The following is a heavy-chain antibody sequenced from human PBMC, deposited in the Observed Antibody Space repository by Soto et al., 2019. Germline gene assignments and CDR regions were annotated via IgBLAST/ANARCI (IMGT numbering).Heavy chain of an antibody. J-gene: IGHJ4*02. CDR3: AKGGIQLWSRLYFDY. CDR2: ISYDGSNK. Sequence: GGSLRLSCAASGFTFSSYGMHWVRQAPGKGLEWVAVISYDGSNKYYADSVKGRFTISRDNSKNTLYLQMNSLRAEDTAVYYCAKGGIQLWSRLYFDYWGQGTLVTVSS. CDR1: GFTFSSYG. V-gene: IGHV3-30*18. D-gene: IGHD5-18*01.